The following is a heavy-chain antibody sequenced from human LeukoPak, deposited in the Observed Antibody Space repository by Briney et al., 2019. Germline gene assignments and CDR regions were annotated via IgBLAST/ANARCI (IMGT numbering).Heavy chain of an antibody. CDR1: GFTFNSYA. J-gene: IGHJ4*02. D-gene: IGHD6-19*01. CDR2: ISGSGGST. CDR3: AKDRQWLVRRGNSFDY. V-gene: IGHV3-23*01. Sequence: GGSLRLSCAASGFTFNSYAMNRVRQAPGKGLECISGSGGSTYYADSVKGRFTISRDNSKNTLYLQMNSLRTEDTAVYYCAKDRQWLVRRGNSFDYWGQGTLVTVSS.